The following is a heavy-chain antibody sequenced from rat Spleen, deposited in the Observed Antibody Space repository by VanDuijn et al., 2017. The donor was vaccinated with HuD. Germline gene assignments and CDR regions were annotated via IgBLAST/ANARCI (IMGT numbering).Heavy chain of an antibody. CDR2: IWGDGNT. D-gene: IGHD1-3*01. CDR1: GFSLTNYG. CDR3: AREGPFNPFAY. V-gene: IGHV2S75*01. J-gene: IGHJ3*01. Sequence: QVQLKESGPVLVQASETLSLTCTVSGFSLTNYGVIWVRQSPGKGLEWMGIIWGDGNTDYNSALKSRLSINRDTSKSQVLLKMNRLQTEDTAMYFCAREGPFNPFAYWGQGTLVTVSS.